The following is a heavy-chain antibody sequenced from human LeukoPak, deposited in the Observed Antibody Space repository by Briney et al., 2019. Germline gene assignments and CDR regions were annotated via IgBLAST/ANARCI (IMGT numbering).Heavy chain of an antibody. CDR2: IYHSGST. Sequence: PSETLSLTCTVSGYSISSGYYWGWIRQPPGKGLEWIGSIYHSGSTYYNPSLKSRVTISVDTSKNQFSLKLSSVTAADTAEYYCAREGAAAAGSVLYYYYYMDVWGKGTTVTVSS. J-gene: IGHJ6*03. V-gene: IGHV4-38-2*02. CDR1: GYSISSGYY. CDR3: AREGAAAAGSVLYYYYYMDV. D-gene: IGHD6-13*01.